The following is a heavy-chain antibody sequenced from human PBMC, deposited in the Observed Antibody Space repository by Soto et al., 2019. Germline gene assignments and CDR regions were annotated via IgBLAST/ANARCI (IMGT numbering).Heavy chain of an antibody. CDR2: ISYDGSNK. CDR3: AKDSNFNYYYYYGMDV. Sequence: QVQLVESGGGVVQPGRSLRLSCAASGFSFSDYGMHWVRQAPGKGLEWVAVISYDGSNKYYADSVKGRFTISRDNSKNTLYLQMNSLRAEDTAVYYCAKDSNFNYYYYYGMDVWGQGTTVTVSS. CDR1: GFSFSDYG. D-gene: IGHD4-4*01. V-gene: IGHV3-30*18. J-gene: IGHJ6*02.